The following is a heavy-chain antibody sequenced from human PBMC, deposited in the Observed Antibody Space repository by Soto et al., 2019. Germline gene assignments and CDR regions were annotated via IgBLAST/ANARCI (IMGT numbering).Heavy chain of an antibody. CDR1: GFTFSSYA. V-gene: IGHV3-23*01. J-gene: IGHJ6*02. CDR2: VSAGGDMT. Sequence: DVHLLESGGHLVQPGGSLRLSCAASGFTFSSYAMSWVRQAQGKGLEWVSSVSAGGDMTYYSDSVKGRFTISRDNSNNALFLQMNSLRIEDTALYYCARGDRGGSGSPASYYYSGLDVWGQGTTVTVS. CDR3: ARGDRGGSGSPASYYYSGLDV. D-gene: IGHD3-10*01.